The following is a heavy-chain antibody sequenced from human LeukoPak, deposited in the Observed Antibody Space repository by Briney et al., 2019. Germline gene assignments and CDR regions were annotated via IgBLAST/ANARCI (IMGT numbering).Heavy chain of an antibody. CDR3: SKDPALSYDSSGYYYHY. D-gene: IGHD3-22*01. Sequence: GGSLRLSSADAGFTFSIYIMSTVCQAPGKGLEWVSAISGSGGITYYADTVKSAFTLSRDNSKSTLYLQMRSVRAEGTALYYTSKDPALSYDSSGYYYHYWGQGTLVTVSS. CDR1: GFTFSIYI. CDR2: ISGSGGIT. V-gene: IGHV3-23*01. J-gene: IGHJ4*02.